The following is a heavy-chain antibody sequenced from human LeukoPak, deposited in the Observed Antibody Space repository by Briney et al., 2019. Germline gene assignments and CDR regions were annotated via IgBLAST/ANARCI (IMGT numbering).Heavy chain of an antibody. CDR1: GFTFSAFG. D-gene: IGHD2-2*01. V-gene: IGHV3-30*02. CDR2: TRYDGSDK. CDR3: AKEGYCSNKGSSNHPYYYYYYMDV. Sequence: GGSLRLSCATSGFTFSAFGMHWVRQAPGKGLEWVAFTRYDGSDKFHIDSVKGRFTISRDNSKNTLYLQMNSLRPEDTAVYYCAKEGYCSNKGSSNHPYYYYYYMDVWGKGTTVSVSS. J-gene: IGHJ6*03.